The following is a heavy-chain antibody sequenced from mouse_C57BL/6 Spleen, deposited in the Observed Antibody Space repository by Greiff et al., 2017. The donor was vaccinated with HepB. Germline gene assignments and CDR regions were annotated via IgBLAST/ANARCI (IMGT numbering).Heavy chain of an antibody. CDR3: ARGGYYSNSGAY. V-gene: IGHV1-22*01. CDR1: GYTFTDYN. J-gene: IGHJ3*01. Sequence: EVQLQQSGPELVKPGASVKMSCKASGYTFTDYNMHWVKQSHGKSLEWIGYINPNNGGTRYNQKFKGKATLTVNKSSSTAYMELRSLTSEDSAVYYCARGGYYSNSGAYWGQGTLVTVSA. D-gene: IGHD2-5*01. CDR2: INPNNGGT.